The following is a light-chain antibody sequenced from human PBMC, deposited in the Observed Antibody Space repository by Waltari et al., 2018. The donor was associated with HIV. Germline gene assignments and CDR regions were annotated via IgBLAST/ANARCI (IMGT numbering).Light chain of an antibody. CDR3: SSYAGSATLA. J-gene: IGLJ2*01. V-gene: IGLV2-8*01. CDR2: EVT. Sequence: QSALTQPPSASGSPGQSVPISCTGTSSDVGAYHLVSCYQQRPGEAPKLMIYEVTKRPSGVPARFSGSKSGNTASLTVSGLQAEDEADYYCSSYAGSATLAFGGGTKLTVL. CDR1: SSDVGAYHL.